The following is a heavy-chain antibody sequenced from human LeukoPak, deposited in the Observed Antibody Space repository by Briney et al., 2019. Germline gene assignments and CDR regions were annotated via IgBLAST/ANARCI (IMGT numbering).Heavy chain of an antibody. V-gene: IGHV4-61*05. CDR1: GYSINSGYY. Sequence: SETLSLTCTVSGYSINSGYYWVWIRQPPGKGLEWIGYIYYRVTSDYNPSLKSRVTMSVDMSTSQISLKLSSVTAADTAVYYCARAVGGDGSGSLWGPGTLVTVSS. CDR3: ARAVGGDGSGSL. CDR2: IYYRVTS. D-gene: IGHD3-10*01. J-gene: IGHJ4*02.